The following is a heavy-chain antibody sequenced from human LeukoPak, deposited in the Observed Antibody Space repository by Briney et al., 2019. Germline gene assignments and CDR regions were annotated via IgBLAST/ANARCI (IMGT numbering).Heavy chain of an antibody. CDR2: IYSGSSA. Sequence: GGSLRLSCAASGFTVIDNYMTWVRQAPGKGLEWVSVIYSGSSAYYADSVKGRFTISRDNSKNTLYLQMNSLRAEDTAVYYCAKEGEYYDFWSGYYFHFDYWGQGTLVTVSS. V-gene: IGHV3-53*01. CDR1: GFTVIDNY. D-gene: IGHD3-3*01. J-gene: IGHJ4*02. CDR3: AKEGEYYDFWSGYYFHFDY.